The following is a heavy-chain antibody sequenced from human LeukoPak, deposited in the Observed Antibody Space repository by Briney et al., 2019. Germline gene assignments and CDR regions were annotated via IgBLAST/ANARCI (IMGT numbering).Heavy chain of an antibody. Sequence: AGGSLRLSCAASGVAFSSYAMSWVRQAPGKGLEWVSVISTSDDSTYYADSVKGRFTISRDNSKNSLYLQMNSLRAEDTAVYYCAKKRSSAAAGQIEYWGQGTLVTVSS. V-gene: IGHV3-23*01. J-gene: IGHJ4*02. CDR3: AKKRSSAAAGQIEY. CDR2: ISTSDDST. D-gene: IGHD6-13*01. CDR1: GVAFSSYA.